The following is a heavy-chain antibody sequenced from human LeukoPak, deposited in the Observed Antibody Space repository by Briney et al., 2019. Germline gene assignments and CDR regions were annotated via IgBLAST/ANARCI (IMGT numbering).Heavy chain of an antibody. CDR1: GYTFTSYA. V-gene: IGHV1-3*01. Sequence: GASVKVSCKASGYTFTSYAMHWVRQAPGQRLEWMGWINAGNGNTKYSQKFQGRVTITRDTPASTAYMELSSLRSEDTAVYYCARSEDLVVVDGWGMDVWGKGTTVTVSS. D-gene: IGHD2-15*01. CDR3: ARSEDLVVVDGWGMDV. CDR2: INAGNGNT. J-gene: IGHJ6*04.